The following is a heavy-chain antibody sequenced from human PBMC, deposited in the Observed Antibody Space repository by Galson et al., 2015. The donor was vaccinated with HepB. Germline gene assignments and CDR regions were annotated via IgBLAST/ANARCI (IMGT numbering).Heavy chain of an antibody. Sequence: SVKVSCKASGYTFTTYGISWVRQAPGQGLEWMGWISAYNGNTNYAQKLQGRVTMTTDISTSTADMGLRSLRSDDTAVYFCARTYYYDRSGFYYAANAFDIWGQGTLVTVSS. V-gene: IGHV1-18*04. CDR1: GYTFTTYG. CDR3: ARTYYYDRSGFYYAANAFDI. D-gene: IGHD3-22*01. CDR2: ISAYNGNT. J-gene: IGHJ3*02.